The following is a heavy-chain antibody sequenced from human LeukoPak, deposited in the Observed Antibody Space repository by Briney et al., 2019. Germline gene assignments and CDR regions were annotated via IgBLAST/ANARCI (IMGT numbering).Heavy chain of an antibody. V-gene: IGHV1-2*02. CDR2: INPNSGGT. CDR1: GYTFTGYY. J-gene: IGHJ4*02. Sequence: GASVKVSCKASGYTFTGYYMNWVRQAPGQGLEWMGWINPNSGGTRYAQKFQSGVTMTRDTSISTAYMELSRLRSDDTAVYYCARGGALYYDIWDWGQGTLVTVSS. CDR3: ARGGALYYDIWD. D-gene: IGHD3-9*01.